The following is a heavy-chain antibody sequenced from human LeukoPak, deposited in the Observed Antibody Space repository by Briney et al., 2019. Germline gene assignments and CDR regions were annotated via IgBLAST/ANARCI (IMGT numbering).Heavy chain of an antibody. D-gene: IGHD2-15*01. J-gene: IGHJ3*02. CDR2: INPNSGGT. Sequence: GASVKVSCKASGYTFTGYYMHWVRQAPGQGLEWMGWINPNSGGTNYAQKFQGRVTMTRDTSISTAYMELSRLRSDDTAVYYCARAGWILGYCRGGSCYPDAFDIWGQGTMVTVSS. CDR1: GYTFTGYY. CDR3: ARAGWILGYCRGGSCYPDAFDI. V-gene: IGHV1-2*02.